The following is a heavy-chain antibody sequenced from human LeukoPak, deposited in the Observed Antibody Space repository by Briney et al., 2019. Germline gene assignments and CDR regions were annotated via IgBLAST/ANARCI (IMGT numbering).Heavy chain of an antibody. D-gene: IGHD3-16*02. CDR3: ARGGSWGSYRPKPDY. J-gene: IGHJ4*02. Sequence: ASVKVSCKASGYTFTNYGISWVRQAPGQGLEWMGWISAYNGNTNYAQKLQGRVTMTTDTSTSTAYMELRSLRSDDTAVYYCARGGSWGSYRPKPDYWGQGTLVTVSS. CDR1: GYTFTNYG. CDR2: ISAYNGNT. V-gene: IGHV1-18*01.